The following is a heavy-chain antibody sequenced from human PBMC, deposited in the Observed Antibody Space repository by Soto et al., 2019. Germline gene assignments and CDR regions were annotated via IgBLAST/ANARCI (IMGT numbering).Heavy chain of an antibody. CDR3: TRGRGFGHFTPPFDY. Sequence: QVQLQQWGAGLLKPSETMSLTCAVSGGSFSGYFWSWIRQPPGKGLEWIGEITHSGSTYYNPSLGRRVTVFVDTSRSQFSLKLRSVTAADTAVYFCTRGRGFGHFTPPFDYWGQGTLVTVSS. CDR2: ITHSGST. CDR1: GGSFSGYF. J-gene: IGHJ4*02. D-gene: IGHD3-10*01. V-gene: IGHV4-34*01.